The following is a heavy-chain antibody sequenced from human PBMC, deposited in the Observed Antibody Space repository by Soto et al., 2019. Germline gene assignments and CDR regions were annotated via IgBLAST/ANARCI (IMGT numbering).Heavy chain of an antibody. CDR1: GGSISSYY. CDR2: IYYSGST. J-gene: IGHJ5*02. CDR3: VRGGGYDYGDYPLLNWFDP. D-gene: IGHD4-17*01. Sequence: PSETLSLTCTVSGGSISSYYWSWIRQPPGKGLEWIGYIYYSGSTNYNPSLKSRVTISVDTSKNQFSLKLSSVTAADTAVYYCVRGGGYDYGDYPLLNWFDPWGQGTLVTVSS. V-gene: IGHV4-59*08.